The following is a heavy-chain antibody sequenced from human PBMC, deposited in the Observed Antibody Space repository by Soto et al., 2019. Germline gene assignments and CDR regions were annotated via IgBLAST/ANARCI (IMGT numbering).Heavy chain of an antibody. CDR3: VRGSLAMDY. D-gene: IGHD3-16*02. CDR1: GASLSNFY. J-gene: IGHJ4*01. V-gene: IGHV4-4*07. Sequence: QVQLQESGPGLVKPSETLSLTCTVSGASLSNFYWSWIRQPAGKGLEWIGRVFPSGNTNYNPSLKIRVTMSIDSSKNQFSLTLNSVTAADTAVYYCVRGSLAMDYWGHGTLVIVSS. CDR2: VFPSGNT.